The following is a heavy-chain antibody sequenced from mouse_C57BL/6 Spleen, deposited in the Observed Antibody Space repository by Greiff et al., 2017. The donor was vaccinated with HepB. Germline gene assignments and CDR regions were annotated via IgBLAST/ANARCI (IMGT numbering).Heavy chain of an antibody. V-gene: IGHV5-9-1*02. CDR3: TRDDYGSRDYAMDY. J-gene: IGHJ4*01. D-gene: IGHD1-1*01. Sequence: EVKVEESGEGLVKPGGSLKLSCAASGFTFSSYAMSWVRQTPEKRLEWVAYISSGGDYIYYADTVKGRFTISRDNARNTLYLQMSSLKSEDTAMYYCTRDDYGSRDYAMDYWGQGTSVTVSS. CDR2: ISSGGDYI. CDR1: GFTFSSYA.